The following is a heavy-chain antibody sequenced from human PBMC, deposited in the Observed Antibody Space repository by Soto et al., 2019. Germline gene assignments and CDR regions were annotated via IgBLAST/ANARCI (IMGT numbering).Heavy chain of an antibody. J-gene: IGHJ3*02. CDR1: GGTFSSYA. Sequence: ASVKVSCKASGGTFSSYAISWVRQAPGQGLEWMGGIIPIFGTANYAQKFQGRVTITADESTSTAYMELSSLRSEDTAVYYCASDGGPYAFDIWGQGTMVTVSS. D-gene: IGHD6-25*01. CDR3: ASDGGPYAFDI. V-gene: IGHV1-69*13. CDR2: IIPIFGTA.